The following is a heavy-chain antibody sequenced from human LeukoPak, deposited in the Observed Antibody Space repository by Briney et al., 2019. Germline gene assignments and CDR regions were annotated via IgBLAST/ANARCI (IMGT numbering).Heavy chain of an antibody. V-gene: IGHV3-7*01. CDR3: AREVAGISVYYFDY. CDR2: IKQDGSEK. J-gene: IGHJ4*02. Sequence: PGGSLRLSCAASGFTFSSYWMSWVRQAPGKGLEWVANIKQDGSEKYYVDSVKGRFTISRDNAKNSLYLQMNSLRAEDTAVYYCAREVAGISVYYFDYWGQGTLVTVSS. D-gene: IGHD6-19*01. CDR1: GFTFSSYW.